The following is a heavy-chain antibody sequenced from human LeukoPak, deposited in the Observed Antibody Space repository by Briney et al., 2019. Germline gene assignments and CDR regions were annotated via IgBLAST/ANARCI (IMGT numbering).Heavy chain of an antibody. CDR3: ARGARGYYDSPFDC. CDR1: GGSISTYY. Sequence: SETLSLTCTVSGGSISTYYWSWIRRPPGKGLEWIGYIYYNGNTKYNPSLNSRVTISVDTSKNQFPLKLSSVTAADTAMYYCARGARGYYDSPFDCWGQGTLVTVSS. CDR2: IYYNGNT. D-gene: IGHD3-22*01. V-gene: IGHV4-59*01. J-gene: IGHJ4*02.